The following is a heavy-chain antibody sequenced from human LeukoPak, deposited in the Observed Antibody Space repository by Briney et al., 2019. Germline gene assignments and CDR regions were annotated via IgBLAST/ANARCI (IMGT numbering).Heavy chain of an antibody. Sequence: GGSLRLSCTASGFTFGDYAMSWFRQAPGKGLEWVGFIRSKAYGGTTEYAASVKGRFTISRDDSKSIAYLQMNSLKTEDTAVYYCTRFIPPLVNWHDYWGQGTLVTVSS. D-gene: IGHD2/OR15-2a*01. CDR2: IRSKAYGGTT. CDR1: GFTFGDYA. J-gene: IGHJ4*02. V-gene: IGHV3-49*03. CDR3: TRFIPPLVNWHDY.